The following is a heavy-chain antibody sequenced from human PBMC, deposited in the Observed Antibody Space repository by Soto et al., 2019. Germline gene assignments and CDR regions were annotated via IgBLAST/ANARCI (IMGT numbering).Heavy chain of an antibody. V-gene: IGHV1-46*01. CDR2: ISLRHHST. J-gene: IGHJ4*02. D-gene: IGHD2-21*01. Sequence: QVQLVQSGAEVKKPGASVKVSCKTSGYTFVDYFIHWVRQAPGQGLAGMGIISLRHHSTSYAQKFGGRLSVTRDPSSTPIYMELSSLRSDDTAVYYCARELYSCGAECPDYMDCWGQGTPITVSS. CDR3: ARELYSCGAECPDYMDC. CDR1: GYTFVDYF.